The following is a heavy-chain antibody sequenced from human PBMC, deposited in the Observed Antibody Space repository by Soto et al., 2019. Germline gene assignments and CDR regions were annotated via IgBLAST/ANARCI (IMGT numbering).Heavy chain of an antibody. Sequence: QVKLVKSGAEVRKPGSAVKVSCKASGGTFSTYGIHWVRQAPGQGLEWMGGIIPLFGTSSYAQQFEGRVTITADESSSTAYMELSNLRSEYTAVYYCARDNPTVTTNYNYHYCGMDVWGQGPTVTFSS. CDR2: IIPLFGTS. CDR3: ARDNPTVTTNYNYHYCGMDV. D-gene: IGHD4-4*01. CDR1: GGTFSTYG. V-gene: IGHV1-69*01. J-gene: IGHJ6*02.